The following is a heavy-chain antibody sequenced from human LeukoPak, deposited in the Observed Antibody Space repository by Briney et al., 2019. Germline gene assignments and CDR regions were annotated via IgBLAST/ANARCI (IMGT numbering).Heavy chain of an antibody. J-gene: IGHJ5*02. D-gene: IGHD3-10*01. CDR1: GFTFSGYA. CDR3: AKYQSRLWFGDSNWFDP. V-gene: IGHV3-23*01. Sequence: GGSLRLSCAASGFTFSGYAMSWVRQAPGKGLEWVSAISGSGGSTYYADSVKGRFTISRDNSKNTLYLQMNSLRAEDTAVYYCAKYQSRLWFGDSNWFDPWGQGTLVTVSS. CDR2: ISGSGGST.